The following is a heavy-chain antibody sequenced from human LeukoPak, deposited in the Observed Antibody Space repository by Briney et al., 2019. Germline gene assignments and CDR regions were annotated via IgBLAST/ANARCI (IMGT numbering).Heavy chain of an antibody. D-gene: IGHD3-22*01. Sequence: GGSLRLSCAASGFTFSAYAMSWVRQAPGKGLEWVSAISEDGGARLYADSVKGRFTISRDNSENTVSLQVNSLRAGDTAVYFCAKESLPHRGYYFDSWGRGTLITVS. CDR2: ISEDGGAR. V-gene: IGHV3-23*01. J-gene: IGHJ4*02. CDR1: GFTFSAYA. CDR3: AKESLPHRGYYFDS.